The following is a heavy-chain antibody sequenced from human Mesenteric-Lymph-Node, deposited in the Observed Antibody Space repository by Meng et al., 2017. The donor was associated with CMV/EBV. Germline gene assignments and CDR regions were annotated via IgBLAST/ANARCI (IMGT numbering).Heavy chain of an antibody. D-gene: IGHD3-3*01. CDR3: ARGVNSVY. CDR2: MNHRGST. Sequence: GSLRLSCTVSGGSISSSNYYWGWIRQPPGKGLEWIGEMNHRGSTNYNPSLKSRVTISADTSKNQLSLSLNSVTAADTAVYYCARGVNSVYWGQGVVVTVSS. J-gene: IGHJ4*02. CDR1: GGSISSSNYY. V-gene: IGHV4-39*07.